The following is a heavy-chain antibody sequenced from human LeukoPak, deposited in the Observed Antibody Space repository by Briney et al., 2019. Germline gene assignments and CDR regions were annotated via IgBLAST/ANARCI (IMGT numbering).Heavy chain of an antibody. Sequence: GGSLRLSCAASGFTLSDYYMNWIRQAPGKGLEWVSYISSDGSTIYYADSVKGRFTISRDNAKNSLYLQMNSLRAEDTAVYYCARDRVVGAEKYFDYWGQGTLVTVSS. D-gene: IGHD1-26*01. CDR1: GFTLSDYY. J-gene: IGHJ4*02. CDR2: ISSDGSTI. V-gene: IGHV3-11*04. CDR3: ARDRVVGAEKYFDY.